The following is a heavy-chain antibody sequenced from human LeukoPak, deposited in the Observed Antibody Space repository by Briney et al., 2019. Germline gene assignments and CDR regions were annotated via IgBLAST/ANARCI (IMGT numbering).Heavy chain of an antibody. J-gene: IGHJ4*02. D-gene: IGHD3-22*01. CDR1: GYTFTSYG. V-gene: IGHV1-18*01. CDR3: ARGLDTYYYDSSGYYYFDY. CDR2: ISAYNGNT. Sequence: ASVKVSCKASGYTFTSYGISWVRQAPGQGLEWMGWISAYNGNTNYAQKLQGRVTMTTDTSTSTAYMELRSLRSDDTAVYYCARGLDTYYYDSSGYYYFDYWGQGTLVTVSS.